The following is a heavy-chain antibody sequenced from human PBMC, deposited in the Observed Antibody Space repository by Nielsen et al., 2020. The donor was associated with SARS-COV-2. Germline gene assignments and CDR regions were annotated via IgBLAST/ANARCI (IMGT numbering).Heavy chain of an antibody. CDR3: ARDNWGRMDV. J-gene: IGHJ6*02. CDR1: GFTISSSF. V-gene: IGHV3-66*01. Sequence: GESLKISCGASGFTISSSFMSWVRQAAGKGLDWVSVIYTDGSTSHADSVKGRFTISRDNSKNTLYLQMNSLRAEDTAMYYCARDNWGRMDVWGQRTTVTVSS. D-gene: IGHD7-27*01. CDR2: IYTDGST.